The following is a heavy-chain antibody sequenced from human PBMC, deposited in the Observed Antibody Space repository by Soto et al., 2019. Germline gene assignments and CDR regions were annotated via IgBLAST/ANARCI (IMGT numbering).Heavy chain of an antibody. D-gene: IGHD6-19*01. V-gene: IGHV3-30*18. J-gene: IGHJ4*02. CDR1: GFTFSSYG. Sequence: PGGSLRLSCAASGFTFSSYGMHWVRQAPGKGLEWVAVISYDGSNKYYADSVKGRFTISRDNSKNTLYLQMNSLRAEHTAVYYCAKDKDSSGWYRYFDYLGQGTLVAVSS. CDR2: ISYDGSNK. CDR3: AKDKDSSGWYRYFDY.